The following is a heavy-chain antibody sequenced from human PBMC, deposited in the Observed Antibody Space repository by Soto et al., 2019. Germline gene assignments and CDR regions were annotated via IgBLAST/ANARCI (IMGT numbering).Heavy chain of an antibody. D-gene: IGHD3-10*01. Sequence: EVQLLESGGGLVQPGGSLRLSCAASGFTFSSYAMSWVRQAPGEGLEWVSDISGSGGSTYYADSVKGRFTISSDNSKNTLYRQMNSLRAEDTAVYYCAKDQLVRQNGYYYYGMDVWGQGTTVTVSS. CDR3: AKDQLVRQNGYYYYGMDV. V-gene: IGHV3-23*01. CDR1: GFTFSSYA. CDR2: ISGSGGST. J-gene: IGHJ6*02.